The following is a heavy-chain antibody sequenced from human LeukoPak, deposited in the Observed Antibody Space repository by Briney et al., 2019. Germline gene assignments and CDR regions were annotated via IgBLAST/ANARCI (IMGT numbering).Heavy chain of an antibody. D-gene: IGHD1-26*01. J-gene: IGHJ4*02. CDR1: GFTFDDYA. V-gene: IGHV3-9*01. CDR2: ISWNSGSM. CDR3: AKDITASPVGATFGV. Sequence: PGRSLRLSCAASGFTFDDYAMHWVRQAPGKGLEWVSGISWNSGSMGYADSVKGRFTISRDNAKNSLYLQMNSLRAEDTALYYCAKDITASPVGATFGVWGQGTLVTVSS.